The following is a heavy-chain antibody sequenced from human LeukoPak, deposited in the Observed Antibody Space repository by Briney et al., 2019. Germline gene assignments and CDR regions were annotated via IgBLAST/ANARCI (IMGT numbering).Heavy chain of an antibody. CDR3: ARDKGIYDFWSGYYWY. J-gene: IGHJ4*02. CDR2: ISSSSSYI. Sequence: GGSLRLSCAASGSTFSSYSMNWVRQAPGKGLEWVSSISSSSSYIYYADSVKGRFTISRDNAKNSLYLQMNSLRAEDTAVYYCARDKGIYDFWSGYYWYWGQGTLVTVSS. D-gene: IGHD3-3*01. CDR1: GSTFSSYS. V-gene: IGHV3-21*01.